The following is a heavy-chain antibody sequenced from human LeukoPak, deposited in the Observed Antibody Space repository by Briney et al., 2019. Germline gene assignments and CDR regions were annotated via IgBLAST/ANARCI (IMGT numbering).Heavy chain of an antibody. CDR2: ISSSSSYI. Sequence: PGGSLRLSCAASGFTFSSYSMNWVRQAPGEGLEWVSSISSSSSYIYYADSVKGRFTISRDNAKNSLYLQMNSLRAEDTAVYYCARDPYYYGSRVGEYPLWGQGTLVTVSS. V-gene: IGHV3-21*01. D-gene: IGHD3-10*01. CDR1: GFTFSSYS. J-gene: IGHJ4*02. CDR3: ARDPYYYGSRVGEYPL.